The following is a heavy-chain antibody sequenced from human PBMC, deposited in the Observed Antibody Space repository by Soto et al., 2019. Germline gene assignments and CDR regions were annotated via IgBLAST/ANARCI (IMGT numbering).Heavy chain of an antibody. V-gene: IGHV4-59*08. J-gene: IGHJ3*02. CDR1: GGSISSYY. D-gene: IGHD4-17*01. CDR2: IHYSGST. Sequence: QVQLQESGPGLVKPSETLSLTCTVSGGSISSYYWSWIRQPPGKGLEWIGYIHYSGSTNYNPSLKSRVTISVDTSNNQFSLRLSSVTAADTAVYYCARRYGGAFDIWGQGTMVTVSS. CDR3: ARRYGGAFDI.